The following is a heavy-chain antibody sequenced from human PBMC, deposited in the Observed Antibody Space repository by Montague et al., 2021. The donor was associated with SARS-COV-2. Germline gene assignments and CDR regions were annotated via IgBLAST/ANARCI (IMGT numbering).Heavy chain of an antibody. CDR1: GFTFSTYW. V-gene: IGHV3-7*01. J-gene: IGHJ6*02. CDR3: ARDLGFYGMDV. Sequence: LRLSCAASGFTFSTYWMTWVRQAPGKGLEWVANVKEDGSQKYYVDSVKGRFIISRDNSKNTLYLQMNSLRAEDTAVYYCARDLGFYGMDVWGQGTTVTVSS. CDR2: VKEDGSQK.